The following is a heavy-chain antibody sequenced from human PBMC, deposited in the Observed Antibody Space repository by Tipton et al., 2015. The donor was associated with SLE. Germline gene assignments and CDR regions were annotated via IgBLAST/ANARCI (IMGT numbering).Heavy chain of an antibody. Sequence: TLSLTCTVSAGSITSSSYYWAWIRQPPGKGLEWIGTIYHSGSTYYNPSLKSRVTISVDTSKNQFSLKLTSVTAADTAVYYCARGNYDFRGRTFDIWGQGTMVTVSS. D-gene: IGHD3-3*01. J-gene: IGHJ3*02. CDR3: ARGNYDFRGRTFDI. V-gene: IGHV4-39*07. CDR1: AGSITSSSYY. CDR2: IYHSGST.